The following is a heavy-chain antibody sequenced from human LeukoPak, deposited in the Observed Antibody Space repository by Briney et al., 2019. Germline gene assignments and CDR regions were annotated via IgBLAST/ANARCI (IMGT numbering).Heavy chain of an antibody. CDR1: GFTFSSYD. Sequence: GGSLRLSRAASGFTFSSYDMSWVRQAPGKGLEWVSAISGSGGSTYYADSVKGRFTISRDNSKSTLHLQMNSLRADDTAVYYCAKDASSGTYYDYWGQGTLVTVSS. CDR3: AKDASSGTYYDY. J-gene: IGHJ4*02. CDR2: ISGSGGST. D-gene: IGHD1-26*01. V-gene: IGHV3-23*01.